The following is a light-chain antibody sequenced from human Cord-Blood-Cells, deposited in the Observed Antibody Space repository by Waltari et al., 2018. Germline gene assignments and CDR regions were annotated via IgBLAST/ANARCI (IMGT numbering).Light chain of an antibody. CDR1: QSISSY. CDR3: QQSYSTPFT. Sequence: EIQMTQFPSSLPASVGDRVTMTCRASQSISSYLNCYQQKPGKAPKLRIYAASSLQSGVPSRFSGSGSGTDFTLTISSLQPEDFATYDCQQSYSTPFTFGPGTKVDIK. V-gene: IGKV1-39*01. J-gene: IGKJ3*01. CDR2: AAS.